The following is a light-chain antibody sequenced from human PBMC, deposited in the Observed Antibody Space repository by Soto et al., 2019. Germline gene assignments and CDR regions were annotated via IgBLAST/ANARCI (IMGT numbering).Light chain of an antibody. CDR1: QSVSSSY. V-gene: IGKV3-20*01. Sequence: LTPTTGTLALSPEDRAPVSCRPSQSVSSSYLAWYQQRPGQAPRLLIYGASSRATGIPDRFSGSGSGADFTLTISRLEPEDFAVYYCQQYGSPLITFGQGTRLEIK. CDR3: QQYGSPLIT. J-gene: IGKJ5*01. CDR2: GAS.